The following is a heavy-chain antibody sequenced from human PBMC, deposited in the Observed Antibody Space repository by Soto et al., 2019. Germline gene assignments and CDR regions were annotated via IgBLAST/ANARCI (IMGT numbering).Heavy chain of an antibody. CDR3: TRATWYSEY. V-gene: IGHV4-59*11. CDR2: IYYNGNT. J-gene: IGHJ4*02. D-gene: IGHD2-21*02. CDR1: GGSISNHY. Sequence: QVQLQEPGPGLVKPSETLSLTCTVSGGSISNHYWSWIRQPPGKGLEWIGYIYYNGNTNYNPSLKSRVTMSVDTSKNQISLKLSSGTAADTAVYYCTRATWYSEYWGQGTLVTVSS.